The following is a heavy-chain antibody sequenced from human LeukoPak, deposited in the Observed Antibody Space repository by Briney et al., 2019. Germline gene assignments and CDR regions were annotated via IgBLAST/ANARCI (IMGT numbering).Heavy chain of an antibody. CDR1: GYSFTNYW. D-gene: IGHD3-10*01. J-gene: IGHJ4*02. CDR2: IYPGDSDT. CDR3: ARGDGRRGFYFDY. Sequence: GESLKISCKGSGYSFTNYWIGWVHQIPGKGLEWMGIIYPGDSDTRYSPSFDGQVTVSADKSINSAWLQWNSLKASDTAMYYCARGDGRRGFYFDYWGQGTLVTVSS. V-gene: IGHV5-51*07.